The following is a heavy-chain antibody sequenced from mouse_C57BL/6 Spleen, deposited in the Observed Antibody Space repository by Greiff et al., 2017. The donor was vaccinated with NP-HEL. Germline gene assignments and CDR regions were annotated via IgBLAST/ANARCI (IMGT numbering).Heavy chain of an antibody. CDR2: IYPGSGNT. Sequence: VQLQQSGAELVRPGASVKLSCKASGYTFTDYYINWVKQRPGQGLEWIARIYPGSGNTYYNEKFKGKATLTAEKSSSTAYMQLSSLTSEDSAVYFCATDYGSSGNAMDYWGQGTSVTVSS. J-gene: IGHJ4*01. CDR3: ATDYGSSGNAMDY. V-gene: IGHV1-76*01. D-gene: IGHD1-1*01. CDR1: GYTFTDYY.